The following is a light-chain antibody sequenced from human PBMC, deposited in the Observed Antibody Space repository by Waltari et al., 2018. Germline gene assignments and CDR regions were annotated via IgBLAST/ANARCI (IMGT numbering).Light chain of an antibody. J-gene: IGKJ4*01. CDR1: QSVRTY. CDR2: DAS. CDR3: QERSNWPGGA. V-gene: IGKV3-11*01. Sequence: EIVLTQYPATLSLSPGERATLSCRASQSVRTYLAWYQHRPGQAPRLLIYDASNRATDIPARFSGSGSGTDFTLTISSLQPEDFAVYYCQERSNWPGGAFGGGTKVEI.